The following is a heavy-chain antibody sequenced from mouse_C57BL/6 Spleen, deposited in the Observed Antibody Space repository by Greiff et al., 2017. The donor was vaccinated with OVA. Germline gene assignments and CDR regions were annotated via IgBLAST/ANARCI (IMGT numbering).Heavy chain of an antibody. D-gene: IGHD2-3*01. CDR3: ARWGTIYDGFYAMDY. J-gene: IGHJ4*01. CDR2: IYPGDGDT. V-gene: IGHV1-82*01. Sequence: QVQLQQSGPELVKPGASVKISCKASGYAFSSSWMNWVKQRPGKGLEWIGRIYPGDGDTNYNGKFKGKATLTADKSSSTAYMQLSSLTSEDSAVYFCARWGTIYDGFYAMDYWGQGTSVTVSS. CDR1: GYAFSSSW.